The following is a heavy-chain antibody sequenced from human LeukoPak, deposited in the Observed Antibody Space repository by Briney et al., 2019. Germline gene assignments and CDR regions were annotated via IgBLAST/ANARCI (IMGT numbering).Heavy chain of an antibody. V-gene: IGHV3-21*01. Sequence: GGSLRLSCAASGFTFSSYSMNWVRQAPGKGLEWVSSISSSSNYIYYADSVKGRFTISKDNAKNSLYLQMNSLRAEDTAVYYCARDGWSCSSTSCPGTYYFDYWGQGTLVTVSS. CDR3: ARDGWSCSSTSCPGTYYFDY. CDR2: ISSSSNYI. CDR1: GFTFSSYS. D-gene: IGHD2-2*01. J-gene: IGHJ4*02.